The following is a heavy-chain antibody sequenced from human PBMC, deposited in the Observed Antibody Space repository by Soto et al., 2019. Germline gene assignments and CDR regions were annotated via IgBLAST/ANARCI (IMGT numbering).Heavy chain of an antibody. CDR1: GFTFSRFW. V-gene: IGHV3-7*01. J-gene: IGHJ6*03. CDR3: ARDERQIYYMDV. CDR2: IKYDGSEK. Sequence: QLVQSGGGLVQPGGSLRLSCAASGFTFSRFWMSWVRQAPGKGLEWVANIKYDGSEKYFVESVMGRFTISRDNANNSLYLQMDSLRAEDTAVYYCARDERQIYYMDVCVKGTTVTVSS.